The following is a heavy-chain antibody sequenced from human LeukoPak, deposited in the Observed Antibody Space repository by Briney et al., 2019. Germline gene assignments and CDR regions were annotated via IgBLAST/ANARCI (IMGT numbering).Heavy chain of an antibody. CDR2: IKQDGSGE. D-gene: IGHD6-13*01. V-gene: IGHV3-7*01. CDR3: AKEEAADGDAFDI. CDR1: GFTFSYYW. Sequence: PGGSLRLSCAASGFTFSYYWMSWVRQAPGKGLEWVANIKQDGSGEYYVDSVKGRFTISRDNAKNSLYLQMNSLRAEDTAVYYCAKEEAADGDAFDIWGQGTMVTVSS. J-gene: IGHJ3*02.